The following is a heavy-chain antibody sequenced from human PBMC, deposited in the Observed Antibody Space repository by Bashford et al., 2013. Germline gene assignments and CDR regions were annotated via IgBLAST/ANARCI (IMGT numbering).Heavy chain of an antibody. J-gene: IGHJ4*02. CDR2: ISKSGNT. Sequence: SETLSLTCSVSGGSISTGSYHWTWIRQSPGKGLEWIGYISKSGNTNFHPSLRSRVTMSVDTSKNQFSLHLSSVTAADTAVYFCASTEYSAYRRRHSFDSWGQGTLVTVSS. CDR3: ASTEYSAYRRRHSFDS. V-gene: IGHV4-31*03. D-gene: IGHD2/OR15-2a*01. CDR1: GGSISTGSYH.